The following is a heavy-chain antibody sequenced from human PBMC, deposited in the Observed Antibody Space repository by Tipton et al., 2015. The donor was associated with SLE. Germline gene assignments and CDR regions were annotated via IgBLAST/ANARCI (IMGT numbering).Heavy chain of an antibody. V-gene: IGHV3-74*01. D-gene: IGHD3-3*01. Sequence: SLRLSCAASGFTFSSYWMHWVRQAPGKGLVWVSRINSDGSSTNYADSVKGRFTISRDNAKNSLYLQMNSLRAEDTAVYYCARVLGDFWSGYYAPFEYYGMDVWGQGTTVTVSS. CDR2: INSDGSST. CDR1: GFTFSSYW. CDR3: ARVLGDFWSGYYAPFEYYGMDV. J-gene: IGHJ6*02.